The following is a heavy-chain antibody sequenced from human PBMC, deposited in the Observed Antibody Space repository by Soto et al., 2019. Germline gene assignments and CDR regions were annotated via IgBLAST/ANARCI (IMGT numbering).Heavy chain of an antibody. J-gene: IGHJ5*02. Sequence: QVQLQESGPGLVKPSQTLSLTCTVSGGSISSGGYYWSWICQPPGKGLEWIGYMYYSGSTYYNPSLKRRVTISVDTSKNQLSLVMSSVTAADTAVYYGARALPTVTLFDPWGQGTLVTVSS. CDR1: GGSISSGGYY. V-gene: IGHV4-31*03. CDR2: MYYSGST. D-gene: IGHD4-17*01. CDR3: ARALPTVTLFDP.